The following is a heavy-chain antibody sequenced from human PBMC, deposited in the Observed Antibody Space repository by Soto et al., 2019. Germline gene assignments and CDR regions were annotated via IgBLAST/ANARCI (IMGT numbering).Heavy chain of an antibody. D-gene: IGHD2-2*01. J-gene: IGHJ4*02. CDR3: VRYCSTTKCPFDY. CDR2: IYYSGNT. V-gene: IGHV4-30-4*01. CDR1: GGSISSGGSY. Sequence: SETLSLTCTVSGGSISSGGSYWGWIRQPPGKGLEWIGYIYYSGNTYFNPSLKSRVTLSVDTSKNQFSLNLSSVTAADTAVYYCVRYCSTTKCPFDYWGQGTLVTVSS.